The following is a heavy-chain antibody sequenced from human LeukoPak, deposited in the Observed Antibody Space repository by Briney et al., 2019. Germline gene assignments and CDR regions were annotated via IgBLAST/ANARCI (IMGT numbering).Heavy chain of an antibody. Sequence: PGGSLRLSCAASGFTFGAYWMSWFRQAPGKGPEWVASIKDDGSAQLYVDSLEGRFTISRDNAKNKLYLQMDTMRVEDTAVYYCSRHIVGEQNFDYWSQGTLVTVSS. CDR3: SRHIVGEQNFDY. V-gene: IGHV3-7*01. J-gene: IGHJ4*02. CDR1: GFTFGAYW. CDR2: IKDDGSAQ. D-gene: IGHD3-16*02.